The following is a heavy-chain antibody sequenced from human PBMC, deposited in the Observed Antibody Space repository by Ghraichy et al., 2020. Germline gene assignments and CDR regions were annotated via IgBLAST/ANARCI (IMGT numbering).Heavy chain of an antibody. D-gene: IGHD3-10*01. CDR1: GGSISSYY. J-gene: IGHJ3*02. Sequence: SETLSLTCTVSGGSISSYYWSWIRQPAGKGLEWIGRIYTSGSTNYNPSLKSRVTMSVDTSKNQFSLKLSSVTAADTAVYYCARVWDYYGSGTGAFDIWGQGTMVTVSS. V-gene: IGHV4-4*07. CDR3: ARVWDYYGSGTGAFDI. CDR2: IYTSGST.